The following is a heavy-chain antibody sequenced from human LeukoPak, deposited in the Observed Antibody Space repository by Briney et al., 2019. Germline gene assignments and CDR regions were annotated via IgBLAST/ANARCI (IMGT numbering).Heavy chain of an antibody. V-gene: IGHV3-20*01. CDR1: GFTFDVYC. Sequence: GGSLRLSCAASGFTFDVYCMSWVRHAPEKGLEWVSGINWYGGSTGYADSVKGRFTISRDNAKNSLYLQMNSLRAEDTALYDCARRALAGTGYYYYYMDVWGKGTTVTVSS. CDR2: INWYGGST. D-gene: IGHD6-19*01. J-gene: IGHJ6*03. CDR3: ARRALAGTGYYYYYMDV.